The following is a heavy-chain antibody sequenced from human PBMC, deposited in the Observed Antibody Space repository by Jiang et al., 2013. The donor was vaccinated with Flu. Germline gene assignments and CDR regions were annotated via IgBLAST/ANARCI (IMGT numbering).Heavy chain of an antibody. V-gene: IGHV3-74*03. CDR2: INRDGSVT. D-gene: IGHD2-2*01. CDR3: ARVTTTVEYPRGI. CDR1: GFIFSDYW. Sequence: QLVESEGGSLQPGESLRLSCAASGFIFSDYWMHWVRQAPGKGLFWVARINRDGSVTEYADSVKGRFTISRDNAKNTLYLQMNSLRAEDTAVYNCARVTTTVEYPRGIWGRGTLVTVSS. J-gene: IGHJ4*02.